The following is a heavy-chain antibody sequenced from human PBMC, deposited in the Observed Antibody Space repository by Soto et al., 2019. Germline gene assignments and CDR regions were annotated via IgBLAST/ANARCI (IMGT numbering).Heavy chain of an antibody. Sequence: PGGSLRLSCAASGFTFSSYAMSWVRQAPGKGLEWVSAISGSGGSTYYADSVKGRFTISRDNSKNTLYLQMNSLRAEDTAVYYCAANRGFHYYGMDVWDQGTTVTVSS. V-gene: IGHV3-23*01. CDR3: AANRGFHYYGMDV. D-gene: IGHD3-10*01. J-gene: IGHJ6*02. CDR1: GFTFSSYA. CDR2: ISGSGGST.